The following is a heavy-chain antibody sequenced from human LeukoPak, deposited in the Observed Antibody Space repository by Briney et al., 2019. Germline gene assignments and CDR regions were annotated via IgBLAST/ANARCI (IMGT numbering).Heavy chain of an antibody. CDR2: IRSKANSYAT. CDR1: GFTFSGSA. V-gene: IGHV3-73*01. Sequence: PGGSLRLSCAASGFTFSGSAMHWVRQASGKGLEWVGRIRSKANSYATAYAASVKGRLTISRDDSKNTAYLQMNSLKTEDTAVYYCTRPMTTVTTFWFDPWGQGTLVTVSS. J-gene: IGHJ5*02. D-gene: IGHD4-17*01. CDR3: TRPMTTVTTFWFDP.